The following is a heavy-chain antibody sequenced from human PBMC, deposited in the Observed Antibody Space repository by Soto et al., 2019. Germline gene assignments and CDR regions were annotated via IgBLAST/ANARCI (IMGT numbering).Heavy chain of an antibody. J-gene: IGHJ4*02. D-gene: IGHD6-6*01. Sequence: TLSLTCTVSGGSISTADYYWSWIRQPPVKALEWIGYIYYSGSTYYNPSLKSRLTMSVDTYKNQFSLKLTSVTAADTAVYYCARVGGLAARTFDYWGPGPLVTVSS. CDR3: ARVGGLAARTFDY. CDR2: IYYSGST. CDR1: GGSISTADYY. V-gene: IGHV4-30-4*01.